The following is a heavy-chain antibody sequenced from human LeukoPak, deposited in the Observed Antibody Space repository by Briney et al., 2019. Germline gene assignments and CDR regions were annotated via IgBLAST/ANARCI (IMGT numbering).Heavy chain of an antibody. D-gene: IGHD1-26*01. Sequence: GGSLRLSCAASGFTFSSYAMHWVRQAPGKGLEWVAVISYDGSNKYYADSVKGRFTISRDNSKNTLYLQMNSLRAEDTAVYYCARGTLFIVGATLYWGQGTLVTVSS. V-gene: IGHV3-30-3*01. CDR1: GFTFSSYA. CDR2: ISYDGSNK. J-gene: IGHJ4*02. CDR3: ARGTLFIVGATLY.